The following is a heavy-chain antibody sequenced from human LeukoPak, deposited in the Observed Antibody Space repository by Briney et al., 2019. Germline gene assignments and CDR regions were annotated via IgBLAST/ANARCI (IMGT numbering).Heavy chain of an antibody. Sequence: GGSLRLSCAASGFTFSSYGMSWVRQAPGKGLEWVSSISSSSSYIHYAGSVKGRFTNSRDNAKNSLYLQMNSLRAEDTAVYYCAREGGWNHFDYWGQGTLVTVSS. CDR1: GFTFSSYG. V-gene: IGHV3-21*01. D-gene: IGHD6-19*01. J-gene: IGHJ4*02. CDR2: ISSSSSYI. CDR3: AREGGWNHFDY.